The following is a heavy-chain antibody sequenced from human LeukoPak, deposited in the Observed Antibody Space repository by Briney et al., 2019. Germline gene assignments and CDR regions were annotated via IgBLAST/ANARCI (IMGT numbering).Heavy chain of an antibody. CDR1: GFTFSSHG. CDR2: ISGSGDNT. J-gene: IGHJ4*02. V-gene: IGHV3-23*01. D-gene: IGHD2-2*01. Sequence: GGSLRLSCAASGFTFSSHGMSWVRQAPGKGLEWVSTISGSGDNTYYADSVKGRFTISRDNSKNTLYLQMNSLRAEDTAVCYCAKGRGYCSSTSCQSRGYWGQGTLVTVSS. CDR3: AKGRGYCSSTSCQSRGY.